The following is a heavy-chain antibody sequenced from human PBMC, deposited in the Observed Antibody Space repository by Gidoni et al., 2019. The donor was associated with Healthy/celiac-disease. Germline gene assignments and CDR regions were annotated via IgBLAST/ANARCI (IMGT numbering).Heavy chain of an antibody. D-gene: IGHD6-19*01. CDR2: ISSSSSYT. V-gene: IGHV3-11*05. J-gene: IGHJ4*02. CDR3: ARRSAVAGNFFDY. Sequence: QVQLVESGGVLVKPGGSLRLSCAASGLPFSDYYMSWIRQAPGKGLEWVSYISSSSSYTNYADSVKGRFTISRDNAKNSLYLQMNSLRAEDTAVYYCARRSAVAGNFFDYWGQGTLVTVSS. CDR1: GLPFSDYY.